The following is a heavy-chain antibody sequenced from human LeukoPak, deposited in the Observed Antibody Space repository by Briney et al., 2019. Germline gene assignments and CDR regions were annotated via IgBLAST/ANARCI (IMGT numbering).Heavy chain of an antibody. V-gene: IGHV4-31*03. CDR2: IYYSGST. CDR3: ARTTVVTQDAFDI. J-gene: IGHJ3*02. D-gene: IGHD4-23*01. Sequence: PSETLSLTCTVSGGSISSGGYYWSWIRQHPGKGLEWIGYIYYSGSTYFNPSLKSRVTISVDTSKNQFSLKLSSVTAADTAVYYCARTTVVTQDAFDIWGQGTMVTVSS. CDR1: GGSISSGGYY.